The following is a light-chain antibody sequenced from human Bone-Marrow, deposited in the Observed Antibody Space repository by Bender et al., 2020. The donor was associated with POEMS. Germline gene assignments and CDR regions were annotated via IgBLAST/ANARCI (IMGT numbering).Light chain of an antibody. CDR1: SSDVGGYNY. Sequence: QSALTQPRSVSGSPGQSVTISCTGTSSDVGGYNYVSWYQQHPGKAPKLMIYDVSQRPSGVPDRFSGSKSGNTASLSISGLQAEDEAHYYCCSYAGSDVVFGGGTKLTVL. CDR3: CSYAGSDVV. CDR2: DVS. J-gene: IGLJ2*01. V-gene: IGLV2-11*01.